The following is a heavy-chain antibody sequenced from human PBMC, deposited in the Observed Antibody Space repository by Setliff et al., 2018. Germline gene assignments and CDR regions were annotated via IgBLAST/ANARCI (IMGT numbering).Heavy chain of an antibody. D-gene: IGHD2-15*01. CDR1: GYSISSDYY. V-gene: IGHV4-38-2*01. J-gene: IGHJ5*02. CDR2: TFYRGTT. Sequence: ASETLSLTCDVSGYSISSDYYWGWIRQPPGRGLEWIGTTFYRGTTYYNLSLKSPVTISLDASKNQFSLTLTSVTAADTAIYYCARQRVVVGAPSWFDPWGQGTLVTVSS. CDR3: ARQRVVVGAPSWFDP.